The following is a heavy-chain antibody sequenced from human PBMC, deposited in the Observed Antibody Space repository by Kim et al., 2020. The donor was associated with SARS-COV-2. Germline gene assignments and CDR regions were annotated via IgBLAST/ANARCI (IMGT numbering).Heavy chain of an antibody. CDR3: ARGIAVAGTYYYYYYGMDV. CDR1: GGSISSSNW. Sequence: SETLSLTCAVSGGSISSSNWWSWVRQPPGKGLEWIGEIYHSGSTNYNPSLKSRVTISVDKSKNQFSLKLSSVTAADTAVYYCARGIAVAGTYYYYYYGMDVWGQGTTVTVSS. V-gene: IGHV4-4*02. J-gene: IGHJ6*02. CDR2: IYHSGST. D-gene: IGHD6-19*01.